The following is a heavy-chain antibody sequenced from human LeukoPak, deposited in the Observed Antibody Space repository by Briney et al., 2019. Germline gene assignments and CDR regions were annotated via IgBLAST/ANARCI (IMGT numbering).Heavy chain of an antibody. J-gene: IGHJ4*02. Sequence: GASVKVSCKASGYTFTSYDINWVRQATGQGLEWMGWMNPNSGNTGYAQKFQGRVTITRNTSISTAYMELSSLRSEDTAVYYCALERRGHYCSSTSCLYWGQGTLVTVSS. V-gene: IGHV1-8*03. D-gene: IGHD2-2*01. CDR1: GYTFTSYD. CDR3: ALERRGHYCSSTSCLY. CDR2: MNPNSGNT.